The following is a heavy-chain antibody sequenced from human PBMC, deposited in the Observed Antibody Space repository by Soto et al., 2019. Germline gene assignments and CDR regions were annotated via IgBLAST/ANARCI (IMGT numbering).Heavy chain of an antibody. J-gene: IGHJ3*02. CDR3: AKGDSTTHGDSFDI. CDR1: GGSISFYN. D-gene: IGHD6-13*01. CDR2: IYHSGRT. Sequence: QVQLQESGPGLVKPSETLSLTCSVSGGSISFYNWNWIRQSPGKGLEWIGYIYHSGRTNYNPSLTSRVTISVDTSTNQFSLQLSSVTAADTAVYYCAKGDSTTHGDSFDIWGQGTMVTVSP. V-gene: IGHV4-59*01.